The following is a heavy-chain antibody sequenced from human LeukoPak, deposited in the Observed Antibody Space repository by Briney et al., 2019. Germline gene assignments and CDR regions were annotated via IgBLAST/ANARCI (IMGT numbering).Heavy chain of an antibody. CDR2: IKSDGSSI. J-gene: IGHJ4*02. V-gene: IGHV3-74*03. D-gene: IGHD4-23*01. Sequence: GGSLRLSCAASGFTFSTYWMHWVRQAPGKGLVWVSRIKSDGSSIMYADSVRGRFTISRDNAKNTLYLEMNSLRAEDTAVYYCARDLDYGGRSNFDHWGQGTLVTVSS. CDR1: GFTFSTYW. CDR3: ARDLDYGGRSNFDH.